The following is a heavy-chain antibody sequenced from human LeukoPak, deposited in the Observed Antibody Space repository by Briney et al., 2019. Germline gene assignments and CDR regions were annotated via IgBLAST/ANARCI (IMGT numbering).Heavy chain of an antibody. Sequence: GEPLKTSGKRSGYRFTTYWSAGVGKLQGKGRNGLGFIYPGESDTRYSSPFQGQVTISADKSISTAYVQWSSLKASDTAMHYCVVVYSNGWAIDYWGQGTLVTVSS. CDR1: GYRFTTYW. CDR3: VVVYSNGWAIDY. J-gene: IGHJ4*02. CDR2: IYPGESDT. V-gene: IGHV5-51*01. D-gene: IGHD6-19*01.